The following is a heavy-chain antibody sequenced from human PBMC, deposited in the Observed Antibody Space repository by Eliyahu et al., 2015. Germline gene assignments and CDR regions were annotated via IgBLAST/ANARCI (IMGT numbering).Heavy chain of an antibody. CDR3: ARARIAAAGQGAFDI. CDR2: IIPILGIA. V-gene: IGHV1-69*02. Sequence: QVQLVQSGAEVKKPGXSVKVSCXASGGTFSSYTXSWVRQAPGQGLEWMGRIIPILGIANYAQKFQGRVTITADKSTSTAYMELSSLRSEDTAVYYCARARIAAAGQGAFDIWGQGTMVTVSS. D-gene: IGHD6-13*01. CDR1: GGTFSSYT. J-gene: IGHJ3*02.